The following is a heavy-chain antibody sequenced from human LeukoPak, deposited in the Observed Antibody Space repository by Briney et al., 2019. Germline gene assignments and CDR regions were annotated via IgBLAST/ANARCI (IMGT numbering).Heavy chain of an antibody. D-gene: IGHD1-1*01. V-gene: IGHV3-23*01. CDR2: ISGSGGST. J-gene: IGHJ3*02. Sequence: GGSLRLSCAASGFTFSSYAMSWVRQAPGKGLEWVSAISGSGGSTYYADSVKGRFTISRDNSKNTLYLQMNSLRAEDTAVYYCAKSLFTSATGTGRAFHIWGQGTRVTVSS. CDR1: GFTFSSYA. CDR3: AKSLFTSATGTGRAFHI.